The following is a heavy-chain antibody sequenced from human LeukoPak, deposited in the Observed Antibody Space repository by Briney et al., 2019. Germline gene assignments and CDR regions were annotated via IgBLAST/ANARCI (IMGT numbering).Heavy chain of an antibody. Sequence: GASVKVSCKASGGTFSSYAISWVRQAPGQGLKWMGRIIPILGIANYAQKFQGRVTITADKSTSTAYMELSSLRSEDTAVYYCAREDYSSAWGYWGQGTLVTVSS. CDR3: AREDYSSAWGY. CDR1: GGTFSSYA. D-gene: IGHD6-19*01. CDR2: IIPILGIA. V-gene: IGHV1-69*04. J-gene: IGHJ4*02.